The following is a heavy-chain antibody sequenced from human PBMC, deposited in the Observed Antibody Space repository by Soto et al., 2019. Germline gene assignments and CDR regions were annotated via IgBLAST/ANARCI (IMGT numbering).Heavy chain of an antibody. CDR2: ISFDGGSK. D-gene: IGHD3-3*01. V-gene: IGHV3-30-3*01. J-gene: IGHJ4*02. Sequence: GGSLRLSCAASGFTFSDYVMHWVRQAPGKGLEWVAVISFDGGSKNYADSVKGRFTISRDNSKNTLFLQMNNLRIEDTAGYYCVRDGPHITIYGYGHYWGQGTLVTVSS. CDR3: VRDGPHITIYGYGHY. CDR1: GFTFSDYV.